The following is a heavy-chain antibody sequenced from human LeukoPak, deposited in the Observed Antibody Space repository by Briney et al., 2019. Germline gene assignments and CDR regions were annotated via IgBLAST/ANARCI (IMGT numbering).Heavy chain of an antibody. Sequence: KPSETLSLTCAVYGGSFSGYYWTWFRQSPGNGLEWIGEINHGGSTKYHPSLKSRVATSVDTSKKQFYLKLSSVTAADTAVYYCARGGLSSNYFDYWGQGTLVTVSS. CDR2: INHGGST. D-gene: IGHD4-11*01. CDR3: ARGGLSSNYFDY. CDR1: GGSFSGYY. V-gene: IGHV4-34*01. J-gene: IGHJ4*02.